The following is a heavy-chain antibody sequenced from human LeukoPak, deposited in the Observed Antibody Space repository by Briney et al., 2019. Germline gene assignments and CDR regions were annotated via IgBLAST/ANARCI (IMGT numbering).Heavy chain of an antibody. CDR2: IYYSGST. V-gene: IGHV4-31*03. CDR3: ARTYSSSSVVDY. CDR1: GGSISSGGYY. J-gene: IGHJ4*02. Sequence: SETLSLTCTVSGGSISSGGYYWSWIRQHPGTGLEWIGYIYYSGSTYYNPSLKSRVTISVDTSKNQFSLKLSSVTAADTAVYYCARTYSSSSVVDYWGQGTLVTVSS. D-gene: IGHD6-6*01.